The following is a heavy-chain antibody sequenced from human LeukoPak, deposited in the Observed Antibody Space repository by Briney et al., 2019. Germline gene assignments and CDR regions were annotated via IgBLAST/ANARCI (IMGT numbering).Heavy chain of an antibody. V-gene: IGHV1-2*02. J-gene: IGHJ1*01. D-gene: IGHD5-18*01. CDR2: INPNSGGT. CDR3: ARDLFGYSYGETYQH. Sequence: ASVKVSCKASGYTFTGYYMHWVRQAPGQGLEWMAWINPNSGGTNYAQKFQGRVTMTRDTSISTAYMELSRLRSDDTAVYYCARDLFGYSYGETYQHWGQGTLVTVSS. CDR1: GYTFTGYY.